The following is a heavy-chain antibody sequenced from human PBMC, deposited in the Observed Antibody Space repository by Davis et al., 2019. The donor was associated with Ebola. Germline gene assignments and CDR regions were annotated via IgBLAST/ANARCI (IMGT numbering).Heavy chain of an antibody. V-gene: IGHV3-66*01. D-gene: IGHD3-22*01. J-gene: IGHJ4*02. CDR2: IYSGGST. CDR1: GFTVSSNY. CDR3: ASNDAWDYDSGGPTFDY. Sequence: PGGSLRLSCAVSGFTVSSNYISWVRQAPGKGLEWVSVIYSGGSTYYADSVKGRFTISRDNSKNTLYLQMNSLRAEDTAVYYCASNDAWDYDSGGPTFDYWSQGTLVTVSS.